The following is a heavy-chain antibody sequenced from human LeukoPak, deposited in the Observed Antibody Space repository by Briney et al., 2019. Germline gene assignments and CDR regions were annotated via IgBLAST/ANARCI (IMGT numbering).Heavy chain of an antibody. CDR1: GFTFSSYI. Sequence: PGRTLRLSCAAAGFTFSSYIMNRIRQAPAKGLERVSYMSRSSSTIEYEHSVKRRFTISRDNTKNSQSLQMNILRAVDTAVYYWGRGRMYSGRYWTFDILGQGTMVSVSS. D-gene: IGHD1-26*01. CDR3: GRGRMYSGRYWTFDI. CDR2: MSRSSSTI. J-gene: IGHJ3*02. V-gene: IGHV3-48*04.